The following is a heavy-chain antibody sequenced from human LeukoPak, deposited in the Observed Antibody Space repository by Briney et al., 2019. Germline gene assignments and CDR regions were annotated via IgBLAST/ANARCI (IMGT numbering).Heavy chain of an antibody. V-gene: IGHV3-30*18. Sequence: GRSLRLSCTASGFAFSNYAMHWVRQAPGKGLEWVALKSYDGSNNYYADSVKGRFTISRDNSKSTLDLQMNSLRAEDTAVYYCAKDRGVRGIINGHFDYWGQRTLVTVSS. CDR2: KSYDGSNN. D-gene: IGHD3-10*01. CDR1: GFAFSNYA. J-gene: IGHJ4*02. CDR3: AKDRGVRGIINGHFDY.